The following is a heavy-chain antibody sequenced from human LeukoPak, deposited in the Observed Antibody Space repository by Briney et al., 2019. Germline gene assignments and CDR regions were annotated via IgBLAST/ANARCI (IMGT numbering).Heavy chain of an antibody. CDR2: ISSSSSYI. Sequence: RSGGSLRLSCAASGFTLSSYSMNWVRQAPGKGLEWASSISSSSSYIYYADSVKGRFTISRDNAKNSLYLQMNSLRAEDTAVYYCARGVGASATHFDYWGQGTLVTVSS. CDR3: ARGVGASATHFDY. J-gene: IGHJ4*02. CDR1: GFTLSSYS. V-gene: IGHV3-21*01. D-gene: IGHD1-26*01.